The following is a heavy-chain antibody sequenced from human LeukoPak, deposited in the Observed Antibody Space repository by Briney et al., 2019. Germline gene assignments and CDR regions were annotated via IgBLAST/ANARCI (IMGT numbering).Heavy chain of an antibody. D-gene: IGHD2-8*02. CDR2: IYHSGSF. CDR1: GYSISSGYY. CDR3: VHVLAGGFDP. J-gene: IGHJ5*02. Sequence: SETLSLTCTVSGYSISSGYYWGWIRQPSGKGLEWIGSIYHSGSFNYNPSLQSRVTISLDKSQNQFSLRLTSVTAADTAVYYCVHVLAGGFDPWGQGTLVTVSS. V-gene: IGHV4-38-2*02.